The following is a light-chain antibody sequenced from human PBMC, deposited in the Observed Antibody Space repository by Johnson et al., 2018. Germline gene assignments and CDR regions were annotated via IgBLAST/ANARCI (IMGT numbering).Light chain of an antibody. V-gene: IGLV1-51*02. CDR2: ENN. CDR3: GTWDSSLRAGNV. Sequence: QSVLTQPPSVSAAPGQKVTISCSGSSSNIGNNYVSWYQQLPGTAPKLIIYENNKRPSGIPDRFSGSKSGTSATLGITGLQTGDEADYYCGTWDSSLRAGNVFGTGTKFTVL. J-gene: IGLJ1*01. CDR1: SSNIGNNY.